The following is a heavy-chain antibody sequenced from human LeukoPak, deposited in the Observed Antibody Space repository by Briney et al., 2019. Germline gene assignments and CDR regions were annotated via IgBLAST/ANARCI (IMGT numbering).Heavy chain of an antibody. D-gene: IGHD3-3*01. CDR3: ARQYDFWSGYYAYFDY. CDR1: GGSFSGYY. CDR2: INHSGST. V-gene: IGHV4-34*01. Sequence: SETLSLTCAVYGGSFSGYYWSWIRQPPGKGLEWIGEINHSGSTNYNPSLKSRVTISVDTSKNQFSLKLSSVTAADTAVYYCARQYDFWSGYYAYFDYWGQGTLVTVSS. J-gene: IGHJ4*02.